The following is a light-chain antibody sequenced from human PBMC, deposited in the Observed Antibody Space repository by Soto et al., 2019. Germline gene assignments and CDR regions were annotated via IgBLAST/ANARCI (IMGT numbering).Light chain of an antibody. V-gene: IGKV3-11*01. J-gene: IGKJ5*01. CDR2: DAS. CDR1: RSVSSY. Sequence: EIVLTQSPATLSLSPGESATRSGRATRSVSSYLAWYQQKPGQAPRLLIYDASSRPTDIPARFSGSGSGTDFTLTISSLEPEDFALYYCQQRSNWPINFGQGTRLE. CDR3: QQRSNWPIN.